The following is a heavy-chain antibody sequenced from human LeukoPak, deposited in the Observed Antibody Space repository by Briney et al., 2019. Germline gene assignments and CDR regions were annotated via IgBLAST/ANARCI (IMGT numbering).Heavy chain of an antibody. J-gene: IGHJ3*01. V-gene: IGHV3-7*01. Sequence: PGGSLRLSCAASGIICSTYWMNWVRQTPERGLEWVANINQDGSAKFYGDSVEGRFTISRDNAKKSLYLQMNSLSAEDTAMYYCVRDTFHLWGQGTMVTVSS. CDR1: GIICSTYW. CDR3: VRDTFHL. CDR2: INQDGSAK.